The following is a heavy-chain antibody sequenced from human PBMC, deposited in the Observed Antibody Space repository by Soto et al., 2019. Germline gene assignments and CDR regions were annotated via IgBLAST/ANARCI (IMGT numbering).Heavy chain of an antibody. J-gene: IGHJ6*03. D-gene: IGHD3-10*01. CDR2: INPNSGGT. CDR3: ARDRREGSGIYYMDV. V-gene: IGHV1-2*04. Sequence: GASVKVSCKASGYTFTGYYMHWVRQAPGQGLEWMGWINPNSGGTNYAQKFQGWVTMTRDTSISTAYMELSRLRSDDMAVYYCARDRREGSGIYYMDVWGKGTTVTVSS. CDR1: GYTFTGYY.